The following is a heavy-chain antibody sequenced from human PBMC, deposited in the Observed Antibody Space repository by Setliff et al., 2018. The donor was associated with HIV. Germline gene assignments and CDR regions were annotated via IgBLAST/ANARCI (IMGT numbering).Heavy chain of an antibody. D-gene: IGHD4-17*01. CDR2: IKNDGSEK. V-gene: IGHV3-7*01. CDR1: GFAFSDFS. J-gene: IGHJ5*02. CDR3: ARAPYARSNWFDP. Sequence: PGGSLRLSCAASGFAFSDFSMSWVRQAPGKGLEWVAKIKNDGSEKYYVDSVEGRFTISRDNAKNSLYLEMNSLTVEDTALYYCARAPYARSNWFDPWGQGILVTVSS.